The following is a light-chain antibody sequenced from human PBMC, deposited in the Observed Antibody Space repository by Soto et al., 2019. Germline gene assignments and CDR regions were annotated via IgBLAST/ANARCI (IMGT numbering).Light chain of an antibody. J-gene: IGKJ5*01. V-gene: IGKV3-20*01. CDR1: QSVSTNY. CDR3: QQYYSTPPT. Sequence: EIVLTQSPGALSLSPGERATLSCRASQSVSTNYSAWYQQKPGRAPRLLIYSASSRATGIPDRFSGSGSGTDFTLTISRLEPEDVAVYYCQQYYSTPPTFGQGTRLEIK. CDR2: SAS.